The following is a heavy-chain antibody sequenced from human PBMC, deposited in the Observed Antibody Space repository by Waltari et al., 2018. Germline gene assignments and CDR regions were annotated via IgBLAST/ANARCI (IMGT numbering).Heavy chain of an antibody. CDR3: ARGRGKAHKGFDY. V-gene: IGHV4-34*01. J-gene: IGHJ4*02. Sequence: QVPLQQWGAGLLKPSETLSLTCAVYGGSFSGYYWSWIRQPPGKGLEWIGEINHSGSTNYNPSLKSRVTISVDTSKNQFSLKLSSVTAADTAVYYCARGRGKAHKGFDYWGQGTLVTVSS. CDR1: GGSFSGYY. CDR2: INHSGST.